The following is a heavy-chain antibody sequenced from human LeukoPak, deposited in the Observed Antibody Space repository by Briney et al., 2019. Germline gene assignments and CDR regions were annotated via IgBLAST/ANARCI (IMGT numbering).Heavy chain of an antibody. Sequence: PSETLSLTCAVYGGSFSSYYWSWIRQPAGKGLEWIERIFTSGSTNYDASLRSRVTMSVATSKNQFSLKLSSVTAADTAVYYCARGYNWVSPTRNFYYMDVWGKGTTVTVPS. CDR3: ARGYNWVSPTRNFYYMDV. J-gene: IGHJ6*03. CDR1: GGSFSSYY. D-gene: IGHD1-20*01. V-gene: IGHV4-59*10. CDR2: IFTSGST.